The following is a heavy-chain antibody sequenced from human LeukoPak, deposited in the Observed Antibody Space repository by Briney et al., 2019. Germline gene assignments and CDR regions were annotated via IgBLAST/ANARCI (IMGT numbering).Heavy chain of an antibody. Sequence: SETLSLTCSVSGYSISSYYWSWIRQPPGKGPEWIGYIYYSGSTNYNPSLKSRVTISVDTSKNQFSLKLSSVTAADTAVYYCARAPFKYGDYWYFDLWGRGTLVTVSS. CDR2: IYYSGST. V-gene: IGHV4-59*01. J-gene: IGHJ2*01. CDR3: ARAPFKYGDYWYFDL. CDR1: GYSISSYY. D-gene: IGHD4-17*01.